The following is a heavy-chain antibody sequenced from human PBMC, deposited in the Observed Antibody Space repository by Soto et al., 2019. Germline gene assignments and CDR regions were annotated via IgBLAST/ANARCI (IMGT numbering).Heavy chain of an antibody. Sequence: SGPTLVNPTQTLTLTCTFSGFSLSTSGVGVGWIRQPPGKALEWLALIYWDDDKHYSPSLKSRLTITKDTSKKQVVLTMTNMNPVDTATYFCTHSRCGGDCLQSYSSHYYYGMDVWGQGTTVTVSS. V-gene: IGHV2-5*02. CDR3: THSRCGGDCLQSYSSHYYYGMDV. D-gene: IGHD2-21*02. CDR1: GFSLSTSGVG. J-gene: IGHJ6*02. CDR2: IYWDDDK.